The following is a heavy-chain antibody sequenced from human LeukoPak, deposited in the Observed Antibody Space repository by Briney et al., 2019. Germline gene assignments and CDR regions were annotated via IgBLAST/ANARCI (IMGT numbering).Heavy chain of an antibody. D-gene: IGHD6-13*01. Sequence: SETLSLTCAVYGGSFSGYYWSWIRQPPGKGLEWIGEINHSGSTNYNPSLKSRVTISVDRSKNQFSLKLSSVTAADTAVYYCAVAAAGLFDYWGQGTLVTVSS. CDR2: INHSGST. V-gene: IGHV4-34*01. CDR1: GGSFSGYY. CDR3: AVAAAGLFDY. J-gene: IGHJ4*02.